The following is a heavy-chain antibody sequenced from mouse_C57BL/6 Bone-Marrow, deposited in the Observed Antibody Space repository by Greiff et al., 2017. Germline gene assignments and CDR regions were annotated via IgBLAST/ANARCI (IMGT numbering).Heavy chain of an antibody. CDR3: ARGGGYYVEGWYFDV. D-gene: IGHD2-3*01. CDR1: GYSFTGYF. J-gene: IGHJ1*03. V-gene: IGHV1-20*01. Sequence: VQLQQSGPELVKPGDSVKISCKASGYSFTGYFMNWVMQSHGKSLEWIGRINPYNGDTFYNQKFKGKATLTVDKSSSTAHMELRSLTSEDSAVYYCARGGGYYVEGWYFDVWGTGTTVTVSS. CDR2: INPYNGDT.